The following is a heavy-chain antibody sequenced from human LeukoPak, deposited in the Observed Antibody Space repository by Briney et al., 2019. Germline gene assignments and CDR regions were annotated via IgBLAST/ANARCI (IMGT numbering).Heavy chain of an antibody. V-gene: IGHV3-21*01. Sequence: KPGGSLRLSCAASGFTFSSYSMNWVRQAPGKGLEWVSSISTSSYIYYADSVKGRFTISRDNAKNSLYLQMSSLRAEDTAVYYCAREGGYCSGGSCRYFDYWGQGTLVTVSS. J-gene: IGHJ4*02. CDR2: ISTSSYI. CDR3: AREGGYCSGGSCRYFDY. D-gene: IGHD2-15*01. CDR1: GFTFSSYS.